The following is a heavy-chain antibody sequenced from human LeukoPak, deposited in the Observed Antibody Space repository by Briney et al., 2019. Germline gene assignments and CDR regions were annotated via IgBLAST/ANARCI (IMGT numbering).Heavy chain of an antibody. D-gene: IGHD3-16*01. J-gene: IGHJ4*02. CDR1: GGTFSSYA. CDR3: ARDLGFDS. V-gene: IGHV1-2*02. CDR2: INPNTGGT. Sequence: GASVKVSCKASGGTFSSYAISWVRQAPGQGLEWMGWINPNTGGTNYAQKFQGRVTMTRDTSISTAYMEVTRLKSDDTAIYYCARDLGFDSWGQGTLVTVSS.